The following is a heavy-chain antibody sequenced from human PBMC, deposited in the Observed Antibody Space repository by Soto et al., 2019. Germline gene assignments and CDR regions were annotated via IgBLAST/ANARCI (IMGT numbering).Heavy chain of an antibody. Sequence: PGGSLRLSCVVSGFTFSSYSMNWVCQAPGKGLEWVSSISSGSNYTYYADSVKGRFTISRDNAKNSVYLQMNSLRAEDTALYYCARDFKESQYYYYCMDVWGKGTTVTVSS. CDR1: GFTFSSYS. V-gene: IGHV3-21*06. CDR3: ARDFKESQYYYYCMDV. D-gene: IGHD3-10*01. J-gene: IGHJ6*03. CDR2: ISSGSNYT.